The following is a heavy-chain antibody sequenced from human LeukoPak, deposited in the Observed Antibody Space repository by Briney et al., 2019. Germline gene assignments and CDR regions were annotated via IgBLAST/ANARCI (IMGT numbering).Heavy chain of an antibody. J-gene: IGHJ5*02. CDR1: GASISTNNY. CDR3: ARYEVEDGRNAKTAHH. CDR2: IYYSGNT. Sequence: SETLSLTCTVSGASISTNNYWGWIRQPPGMGLDWVGTIYYSGNTYYNPSLKSRLTISIDTSKNHFSLRLSSVTAADTAVYYCARYEVEDGRNAKTAHHWGPGILVTVSS. V-gene: IGHV4-39*02. D-gene: IGHD5-24*01.